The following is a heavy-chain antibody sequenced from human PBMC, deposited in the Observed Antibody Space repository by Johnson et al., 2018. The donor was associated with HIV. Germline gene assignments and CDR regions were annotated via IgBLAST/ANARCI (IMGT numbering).Heavy chain of an antibody. CDR3: AKDLIAAAAPTAFDI. J-gene: IGHJ3*02. V-gene: IGHV3-43*02. CDR1: GFTFRGYD. Sequence: VQLVESGGGLVQPGGSLRLSCAASGFTFRGYDMHWVSQDSEKGLEWVSGVGLRGDTHYSDSVKGRFTISRDNSKNSLYLQMNSLRTEDTALYYCAKDLIAAAAPTAFDIWGQGTMVTVSS. CDR2: VGLRGDT. D-gene: IGHD6-13*01.